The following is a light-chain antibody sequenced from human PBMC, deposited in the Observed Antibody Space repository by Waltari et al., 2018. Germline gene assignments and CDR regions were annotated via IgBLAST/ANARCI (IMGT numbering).Light chain of an antibody. CDR2: EVS. J-gene: IGLJ1*01. CDR3: NSFTTSATHV. Sequence: QSALTQPASVSGSPGQSIAISCTGTSSDIGAYNHVYWYQKHPGNAPQLIIYEVSKRPSVVSTRFSGYKSGNTASLTISWLQAEDEADYYCNSFTTSATHVFGTGTKVSVL. CDR1: SSDIGAYNH. V-gene: IGLV2-14*01.